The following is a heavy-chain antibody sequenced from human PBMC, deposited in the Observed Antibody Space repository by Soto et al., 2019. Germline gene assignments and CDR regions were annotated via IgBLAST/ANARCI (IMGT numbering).Heavy chain of an antibody. CDR2: INPNGGST. V-gene: IGHV1-46*01. CDR1: KYTFSNYY. D-gene: IGHD3-3*01. J-gene: IGHJ6*02. CDR3: ARLRFLGSYGLDL. Sequence: ASVKVSCKASKYTFSNYYIHWVRQAPGQGLEWMGIINPNGGSTSYARQFQGRVNMTRDSSTSAVYMEINRLRSEDTAVYYCARLRFLGSYGLDLWGQGTTVTSP.